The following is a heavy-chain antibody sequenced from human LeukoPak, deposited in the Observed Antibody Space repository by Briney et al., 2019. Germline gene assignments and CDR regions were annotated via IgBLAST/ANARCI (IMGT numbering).Heavy chain of an antibody. J-gene: IGHJ6*02. CDR3: ARGTDTKPFSSGYWVDV. CDR2: ISYDEINE. V-gene: IGHV3-30*03. CDR1: GFTFGSSA. D-gene: IGHD3-3*01. Sequence: PGGSMRLSCLAYGFTFGSSAMHWVRQAPGKGLEWVAVISYDEINEYYADSVKGRFTISRDNSKNTLYLQMNSLRAEDTAVYYCARGTDTKPFSSGYWVDVWGQGTTVTVSS.